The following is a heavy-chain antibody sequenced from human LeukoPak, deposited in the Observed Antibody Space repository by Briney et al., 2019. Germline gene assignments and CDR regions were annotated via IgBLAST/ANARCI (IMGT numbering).Heavy chain of an antibody. CDR1: GYTFISYY. V-gene: IGHV1-2*02. D-gene: IGHD1-26*01. Sequence: GASVKVSCKASGYTFISYYMHWVRQAPGQGLEWMGWINPNSGGTNCAQKFQGRVTMTRDTSISTAYMELSRLRSDDTAVYYCARVRYSGSYPPGYWGQGTLVTVSS. J-gene: IGHJ4*02. CDR3: ARVRYSGSYPPGY. CDR2: INPNSGGT.